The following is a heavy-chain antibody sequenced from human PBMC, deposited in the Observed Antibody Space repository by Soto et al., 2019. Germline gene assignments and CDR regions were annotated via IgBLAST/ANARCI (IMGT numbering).Heavy chain of an antibody. CDR3: AHCRGGVASF. V-gene: IGHV2-5*02. J-gene: IGHJ4*01. D-gene: IGHD2-2*01. Sequence: QITLNESGPTLVKPTQTLTLTCTFSGFSLSTRDVGVGWIRQPPGEALEWLGVGYWDDSKTYSPSLESRLTITQDTSKNQVVLRMTKMDPVDTATYYCAHCRGGVASFWGHGTLVTVSS. CDR2: GYWDDSK. CDR1: GFSLSTRDVG.